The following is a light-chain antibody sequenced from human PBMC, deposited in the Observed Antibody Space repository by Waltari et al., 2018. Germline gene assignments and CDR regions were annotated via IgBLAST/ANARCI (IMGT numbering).Light chain of an antibody. CDR1: SSDVGGYNY. CDR3: SSYISSSTLEL. Sequence: QSALTHAASVSGSPGQSITISCTGSSSDVGGYNYVSWYQQHPGKAPKLIIYDVSNRASGGSNRFSGSKSGNTASLTISGLQAEDEADYYCSSYISSSTLELFGGGTSLTVL. CDR2: DVS. J-gene: IGLJ2*01. V-gene: IGLV2-14*03.